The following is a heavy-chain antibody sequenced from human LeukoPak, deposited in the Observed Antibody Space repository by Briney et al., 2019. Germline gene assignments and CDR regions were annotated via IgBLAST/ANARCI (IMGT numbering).Heavy chain of an antibody. CDR2: IYTSGST. J-gene: IGHJ6*03. CDR1: GGSISSYY. V-gene: IGHV4-4*09. D-gene: IGHD5-18*01. Sequence: SETLSLPFPVSGGSISSYYWSWIRQPPGKGLEWIWYIYTSGSTNYNPSLKSRVTISVDTSKNQFSLKLSSVTAADTAVYYCARHGGYSYGHYYYYYMDVWAKGPRSPSP. CDR3: ARHGGYSYGHYYYYYMDV.